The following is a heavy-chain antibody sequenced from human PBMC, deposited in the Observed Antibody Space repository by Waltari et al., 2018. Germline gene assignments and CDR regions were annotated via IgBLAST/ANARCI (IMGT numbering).Heavy chain of an antibody. Sequence: QVQLQESGPGLVKPSQTLSLTCTVSGASISSSSYYWSWVRQSPGRGLEWIGYIDYGERTFDTPPHKNRVSRSVDQTNHQSSLKLSSVTAADTAIYDCARAKSYCTGGTCYISPSWFDPWGQGTLVTVSS. CDR2: IDYGERT. V-gene: IGHV4-30-4*01. D-gene: IGHD2-8*02. J-gene: IGHJ5*02. CDR3: ARAKSYCTGGTCYISPSWFDP. CDR1: GASISSSSYY.